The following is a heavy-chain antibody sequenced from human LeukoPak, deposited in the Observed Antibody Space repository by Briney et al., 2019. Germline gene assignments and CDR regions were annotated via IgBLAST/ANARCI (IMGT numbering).Heavy chain of an antibody. CDR3: ARDMTDWWFDP. CDR1: GGSISSGGYY. Sequence: PSETLSLTCTVSGGSISSGGYYWSWIRQHPGKGLEWIGYIYYSGSTHYNPSLKSRVTISVDTSKNQFSLKLSSVTAADTAVYYCARDMTDWWFDPWGQGALVTVSS. CDR2: IYYSGST. V-gene: IGHV4-31*03. D-gene: IGHD3-9*01. J-gene: IGHJ5*02.